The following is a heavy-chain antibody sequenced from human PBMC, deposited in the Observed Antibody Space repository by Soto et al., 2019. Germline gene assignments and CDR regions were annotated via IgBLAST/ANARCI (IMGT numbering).Heavy chain of an antibody. CDR3: ARPYGEKIGDAPDL. CDR2: ISDAAGSA. J-gene: IGHJ3*01. CDR1: GFTFSSYA. V-gene: IGHV3-23*01. Sequence: EVQLLESGGGLVQPGGSLRLSCVGSGFTFSSYAMSLVRQVPGKGLEWVSSISDAAGSAYYVDSVKGRFTISRDNSKKTLYLQMDSLRAEDSAVYYCARPYGEKIGDAPDLWGPGTMVTVSS. D-gene: IGHD4-17*01.